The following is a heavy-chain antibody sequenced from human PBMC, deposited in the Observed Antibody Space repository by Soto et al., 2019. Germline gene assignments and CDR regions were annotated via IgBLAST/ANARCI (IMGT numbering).Heavy chain of an antibody. V-gene: IGHV4-31*03. CDR1: GGSISSGGYY. D-gene: IGHD3-10*01. Sequence: SETLSLTCTVSGGSISSGGYYWSWIRQHPGKGLEWIGYIYYSGSTYYNPSLKSRVTISVDTSKNQFSLKLSSVTAADTAVYYCARGGLYALLKNWFDPWGQGTLVTVSS. CDR3: ARGGLYALLKNWFDP. J-gene: IGHJ5*02. CDR2: IYYSGST.